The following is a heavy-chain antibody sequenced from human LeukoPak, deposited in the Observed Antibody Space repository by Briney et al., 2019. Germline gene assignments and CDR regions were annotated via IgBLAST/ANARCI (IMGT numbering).Heavy chain of an antibody. CDR1: GFTFSGYS. Sequence: GGSLRLSCAASGFTFSGYSMNWVRQAPGKGLEWVSYISSSSSTIYYADSVKGRFTISRDNAKNSLYLRMNSLRAEDTAVYYCARGYCSSTSCYTSFDYWGQGTLVTVSS. J-gene: IGHJ4*02. CDR3: ARGYCSSTSCYTSFDY. CDR2: ISSSSSTI. V-gene: IGHV3-48*01. D-gene: IGHD2-2*02.